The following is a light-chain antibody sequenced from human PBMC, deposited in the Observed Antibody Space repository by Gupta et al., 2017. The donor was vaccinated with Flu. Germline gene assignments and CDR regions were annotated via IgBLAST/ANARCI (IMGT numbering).Light chain of an antibody. J-gene: IGKJ4*01. Sequence: PSSLSATVGGSVTTTCAASQNNGNLVAWYQQRPEKPPQSMISATSTLQSGVPSRFSGSGSVKEFTPTISGLQAEDVASYFCQQYDDSPLTFGRGTKVEIK. V-gene: IGKV1D-16*01. CDR1: QNNGNL. CDR3: QQYDDSPLT. CDR2: ATS.